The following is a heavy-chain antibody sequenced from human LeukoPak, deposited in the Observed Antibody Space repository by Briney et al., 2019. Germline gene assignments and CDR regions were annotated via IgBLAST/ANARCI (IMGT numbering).Heavy chain of an antibody. Sequence: GGSLRLSCAASGFTFSSYAMNWVPQAPGKGLEWVSSITSGTTYIYYADSVRGRFTLSRDNAKNSLYLQMNSLRAEDTAVYYCARWPYSSSYYFDYWGQGTLVTVSS. D-gene: IGHD6-6*01. CDR1: GFTFSSYA. J-gene: IGHJ4*02. CDR3: ARWPYSSSYYFDY. V-gene: IGHV3-21*01. CDR2: ITSGTTYI.